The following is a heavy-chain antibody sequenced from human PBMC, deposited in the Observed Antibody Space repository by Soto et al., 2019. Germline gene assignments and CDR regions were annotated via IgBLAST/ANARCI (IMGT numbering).Heavy chain of an antibody. D-gene: IGHD3-3*01. CDR1: GGSISNYH. J-gene: IGHJ4*02. V-gene: IGHV4-59*01. CDR3: ARVAADAYWSGYDDY. Sequence: QEQLQESGPRLVKPSETLSLTCSVSGGSISNYHWSWIRQPPGKGLEWIGYISYTRSTNYIPSLKSRVTMLLATSKKQFSLKLGAVTAADTAVYYCARVAADAYWSGYDDYWGQGTLVTVSS. CDR2: ISYTRST.